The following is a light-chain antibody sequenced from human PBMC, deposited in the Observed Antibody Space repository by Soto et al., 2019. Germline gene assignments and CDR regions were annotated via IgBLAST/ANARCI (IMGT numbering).Light chain of an antibody. J-gene: IGKJ1*01. CDR2: GAS. CDR3: QHFGNSLWT. CDR1: QSVSSY. Sequence: EIVLTQSPATLSLSPGERATLSCRASQSVSSYLAWYQQKPGQAPRLLIYGASSRAIHTPDRFSGSGSGTDFTLTISGLEPEDFAVYYCQHFGNSLWTFGQGTKVEI. V-gene: IGKV3-11*01.